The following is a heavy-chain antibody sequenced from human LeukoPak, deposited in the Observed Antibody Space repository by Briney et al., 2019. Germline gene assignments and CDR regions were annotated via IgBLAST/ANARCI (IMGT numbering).Heavy chain of an antibody. CDR3: ARAEREQLAQWDY. J-gene: IGHJ4*02. D-gene: IGHD6-6*01. CDR2: IIPIFGTA. V-gene: IGHV1-69*05. Sequence: SVKVSCKASGGTFSSYAISWVRQAPGQGLEWMGRIIPIFGTANYAQKFQGRVTITTGESTSTAYMELSSLRSEDTAVYYCARAEREQLAQWDYWGQGTLVTVSS. CDR1: GGTFSSYA.